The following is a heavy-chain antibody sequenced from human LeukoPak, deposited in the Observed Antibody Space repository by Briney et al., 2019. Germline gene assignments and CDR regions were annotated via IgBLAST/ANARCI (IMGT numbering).Heavy chain of an antibody. CDR2: ISSSGSTI. Sequence: PGGSLRLSCAASGFTFSDYYMSWIRQAPGKGLEWVSYISSSGSTIYYADSVKGRFTISRDNAKNSLYLQMNSLRAEDTAVYYCASSIRYYYDSSGYPRPLDYWGQGTLVTVSS. J-gene: IGHJ4*02. D-gene: IGHD3-22*01. V-gene: IGHV3-11*01. CDR3: ASSIRYYYDSSGYPRPLDY. CDR1: GFTFSDYY.